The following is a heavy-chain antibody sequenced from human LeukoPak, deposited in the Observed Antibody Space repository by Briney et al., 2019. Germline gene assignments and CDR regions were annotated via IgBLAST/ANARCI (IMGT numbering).Heavy chain of an antibody. D-gene: IGHD4-17*01. CDR2: ISTYKGNT. J-gene: IGHJ4*02. CDR3: ATEGGWGPTDYGDYVY. Sequence: GASVKVSCKASGYTFTNYGITWVRQARGQGGEWMGWISTYKGNTKYAEKFQGRVTLTTDTSTSTAYMELRSLRSDDTAVYYCATEGGWGPTDYGDYVYWGQGTLVTVSS. CDR1: GYTFTNYG. V-gene: IGHV1-18*01.